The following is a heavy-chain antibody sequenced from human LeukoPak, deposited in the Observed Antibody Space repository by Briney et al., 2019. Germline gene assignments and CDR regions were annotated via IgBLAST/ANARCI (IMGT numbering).Heavy chain of an antibody. CDR1: GYSFTSHY. CDR3: ARDKCSGGSCLDY. D-gene: IGHD2-15*01. CDR2: INPSGSST. J-gene: IGHJ4*02. V-gene: IGHV1-46*01. Sequence: GASVKVSCKAPGYSFTSHYMHWVRQAPGQGLEWLGLINPSGSSTLYAQKFQGRVTMTRDTSISTAYMELSRLRSDDTAVYYCARDKCSGGSCLDYWGQGTLVTVSS.